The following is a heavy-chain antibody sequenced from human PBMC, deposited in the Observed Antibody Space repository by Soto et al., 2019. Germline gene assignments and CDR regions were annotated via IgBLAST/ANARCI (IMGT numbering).Heavy chain of an antibody. CDR3: ARARAPYSSSWYAYFDY. Sequence: QVQLVQSGAAVKKPGSSVKVSCKASGGTFSSYAISWVRQAPGQGLEWMGGIIPIVGTANYAQKFQGRVTITADKSTSTAYMELSSLRSEDTAVYYCARARAPYSSSWYAYFDYWGQGTLVTVSS. D-gene: IGHD6-13*01. CDR2: IIPIVGTA. CDR1: GGTFSSYA. J-gene: IGHJ4*02. V-gene: IGHV1-69*06.